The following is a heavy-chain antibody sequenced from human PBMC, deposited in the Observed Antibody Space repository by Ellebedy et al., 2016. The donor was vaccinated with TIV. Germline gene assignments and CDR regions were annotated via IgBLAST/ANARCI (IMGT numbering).Heavy chain of an antibody. J-gene: IGHJ2*01. Sequence: GGSLRLSCSASGFTFSSYAMHWVRQAPGKGLEYVSAISSNGGSTYYADSVKGRFTISRDNSKNTLYLQMSSLRAEDTAVYYCVKDRVGAKIGNWYFDLWGRGTLVTVSS. D-gene: IGHD1-26*01. CDR1: GFTFSSYA. CDR2: ISSNGGST. V-gene: IGHV3-64D*06. CDR3: VKDRVGAKIGNWYFDL.